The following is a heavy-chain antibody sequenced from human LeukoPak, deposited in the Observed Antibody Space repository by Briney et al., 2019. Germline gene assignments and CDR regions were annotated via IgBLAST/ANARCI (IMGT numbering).Heavy chain of an antibody. CDR2: ISSSSSYI. Sequence: GGSLRLSCAASGFTFSSYSMNWVRQAPGKGLEWVSSISSSSSYIYYADSVKGRFTISRDNAKNSLYLQMNSLRAEDTAVYYCARDRYCSGGSCSSRGDFDYWGQGTLVTVSS. J-gene: IGHJ4*02. CDR1: GFTFSSYS. CDR3: ARDRYCSGGSCSSRGDFDY. V-gene: IGHV3-21*01. D-gene: IGHD2-15*01.